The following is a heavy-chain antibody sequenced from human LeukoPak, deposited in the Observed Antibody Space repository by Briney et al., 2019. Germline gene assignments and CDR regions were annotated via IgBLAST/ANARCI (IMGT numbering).Heavy chain of an antibody. Sequence: ASVKVSCKASGGTFSSYAISWVRQAPGQGLEWMGGIIPIFGTANYAQKFQGRVTITADESTSTAYMELSSLRSEDTAVYYCARWGRTYNILTGYSYWGQGTLVTVSS. CDR1: GGTFSSYA. J-gene: IGHJ4*02. V-gene: IGHV1-69*13. D-gene: IGHD3-9*01. CDR3: ARWGRTYNILTGYSY. CDR2: IIPIFGTA.